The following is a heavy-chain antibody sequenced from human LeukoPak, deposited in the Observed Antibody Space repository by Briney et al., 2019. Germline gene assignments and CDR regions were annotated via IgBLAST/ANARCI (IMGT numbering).Heavy chain of an antibody. J-gene: IGHJ4*02. D-gene: IGHD2-15*01. Sequence: PGGSLRLSCAASGFTFSSYGMHWVRQAPGKGLEWVALIRYDGSNKYYADSVKGRFTISRDNSKNTLYLQMNSLRTEDTAVYYCAKDRGDYLDYWGQGTLVTVSS. V-gene: IGHV3-30*02. CDR2: IRYDGSNK. CDR1: GFTFSSYG. CDR3: AKDRGDYLDY.